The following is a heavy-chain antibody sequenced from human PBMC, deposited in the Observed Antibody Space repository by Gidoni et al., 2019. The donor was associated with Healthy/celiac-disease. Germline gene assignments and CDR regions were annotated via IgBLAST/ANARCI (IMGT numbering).Heavy chain of an antibody. V-gene: IGHV3-23*04. CDR1: GFTFSSYA. CDR2: ISGSGGST. CDR3: AKDLYYYDSSGYYLDY. D-gene: IGHD3-22*01. Sequence: EVQLVESGGGLVQPGGSLSLSCAASGFTFSSYAMSWVRQAPGKGLEWVSAISGSGGSTYYADAVKGRFTISRDNSKNTLYLQMNSLRAEDTAVYYCAKDLYYYDSSGYYLDYWGQGTLVTVSS. J-gene: IGHJ4*02.